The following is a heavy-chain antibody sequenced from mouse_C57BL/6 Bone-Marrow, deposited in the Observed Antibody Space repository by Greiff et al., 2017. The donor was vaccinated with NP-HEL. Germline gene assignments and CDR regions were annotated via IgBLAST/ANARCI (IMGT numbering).Heavy chain of an antibody. Sequence: QVQLQQPGAELVKPGSSVKLSCKASGYTFTSYWMHWVKQRPGRGLEWIGSLDPTSGGTQYNEKFKSKATLTVDKSSSTAYMQLSSLTSEDSAVYYCARARGSSSFYYYAMNYWGQGTSVTVSS. CDR2: LDPTSGGT. J-gene: IGHJ4*01. V-gene: IGHV1-72*01. CDR1: GYTFTSYW. D-gene: IGHD1-1*01. CDR3: ARARGSSSFYYYAMNY.